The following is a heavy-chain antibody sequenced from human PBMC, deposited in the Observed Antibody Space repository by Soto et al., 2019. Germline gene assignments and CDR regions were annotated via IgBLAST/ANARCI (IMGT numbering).Heavy chain of an antibody. Sequence: QVPLVESGGGVVQPGRSLRLSCAASGFTFSSFGMHWVRQAPGKGLEWVTFISFDGSSKNYADSVKGRFTISRDQTKNTLYLQLNSLIPEDTALYYCAKSHDSGSHWLGYWGQGTLVTVSS. CDR3: AKSHDSGSHWLGY. CDR2: ISFDGSSK. J-gene: IGHJ4*02. V-gene: IGHV3-30*18. CDR1: GFTFSSFG. D-gene: IGHD6-19*01.